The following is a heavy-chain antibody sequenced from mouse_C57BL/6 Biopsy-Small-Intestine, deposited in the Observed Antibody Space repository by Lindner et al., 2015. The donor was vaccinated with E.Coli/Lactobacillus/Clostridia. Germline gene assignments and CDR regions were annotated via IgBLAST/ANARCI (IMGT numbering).Heavy chain of an antibody. D-gene: IGHD2-1*01. CDR3: ARDGNYYFDY. CDR2: INPSSGYT. V-gene: IGHV1-4*01. CDR1: GYTFTYYT. Sequence: VQLQESGAELARPGASVKMSCKASGYTFTYYTMYWVKQRPGQGLEWIGYINPSSGYTKYNQKFKDKATLTADKSSSTAYMQLSSLTSEDSAVYYCARDGNYYFDYWGPRHHSHSLL. J-gene: IGHJ2*01.